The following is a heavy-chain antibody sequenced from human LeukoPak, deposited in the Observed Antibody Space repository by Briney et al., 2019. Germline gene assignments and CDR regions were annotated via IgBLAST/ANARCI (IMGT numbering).Heavy chain of an antibody. CDR3: AKGRRSSSWYVGY. J-gene: IGHJ4*02. V-gene: IGHV3-7*03. CDR2: IKQDGSEK. D-gene: IGHD6-13*01. CDR1: GFIFSSYW. Sequence: PGGSLRLSCAASGFIFSSYWMSWVRQAPGKGLEWVANIKQDGSEKYYVDSVKGRFTISGDNSKNTLYLQMNSLRAEDTAVYYCAKGRRSSSWYVGYWGQGTLVTVSS.